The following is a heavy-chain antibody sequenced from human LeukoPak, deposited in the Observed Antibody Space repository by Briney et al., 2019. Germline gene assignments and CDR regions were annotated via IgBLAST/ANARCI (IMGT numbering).Heavy chain of an antibody. CDR1: GYTLTELS. Sequence: ASVKVSCKVSGYTLTELSMHWVRQAPGKGLEWMGGFDPEDGETIYAQKFQGRVTMTEDTSTDTAYMELSSLRSGDTAVYYCATAQNRNYYDSSGSNYYFDYWGQGTLVTVSS. CDR3: ATAQNRNYYDSSGSNYYFDY. CDR2: FDPEDGET. V-gene: IGHV1-24*01. J-gene: IGHJ4*02. D-gene: IGHD3-22*01.